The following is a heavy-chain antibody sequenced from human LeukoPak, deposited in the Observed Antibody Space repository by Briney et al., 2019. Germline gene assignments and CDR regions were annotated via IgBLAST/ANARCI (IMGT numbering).Heavy chain of an antibody. D-gene: IGHD6-19*01. V-gene: IGHV3-7*01. CDR1: GFTFDDYG. CDR2: IKQDGSET. J-gene: IGHJ4*02. Sequence: GGSLRLSCAASGFTFDDYGVSWVRQAPGKGLEWVANIKQDGSETYYVDSVKGRFTISRDNAKNSPSLQMNSLRAEDTAVYYCARQRGSGCLDYWGPGTLVTVSS. CDR3: ARQRGSGCLDY.